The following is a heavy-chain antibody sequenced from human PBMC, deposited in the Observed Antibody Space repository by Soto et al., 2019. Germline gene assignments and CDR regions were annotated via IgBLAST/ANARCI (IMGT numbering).Heavy chain of an antibody. Sequence: XKVSCQASGYTXTAYGFTWVRPAPGQGLEWVGWISANSGDTNSARKFQGIVTLNTDTSTGTAYMELTSLRSYDTAVYYCARDFRSSCTGSSCICFDYRGQGTQGTVSS. D-gene: IGHD2-15*01. J-gene: IGHJ4*02. CDR3: ARDFRSSCTGSSCICFDY. V-gene: IGHV1-18*01. CDR1: GYTXTAYG. CDR2: ISANSGDT.